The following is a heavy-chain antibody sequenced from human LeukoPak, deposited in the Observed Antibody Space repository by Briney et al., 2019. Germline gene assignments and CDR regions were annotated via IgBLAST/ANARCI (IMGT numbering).Heavy chain of an antibody. CDR3: ASLVGALRGYFDY. J-gene: IGHJ4*02. CDR2: IKQDGSEK. Sequence: PGGTLRLSCAASGFTSSSYWMSWVRQAPGKGLEWVANIKQDGSEKYYVDSVKGRFTISRDNAKNSLYLQMNSLRAEDTAVYYCASLVGALRGYFDYWGQGTLVTVSS. CDR1: GFTSSSYW. V-gene: IGHV3-7*01. D-gene: IGHD1-26*01.